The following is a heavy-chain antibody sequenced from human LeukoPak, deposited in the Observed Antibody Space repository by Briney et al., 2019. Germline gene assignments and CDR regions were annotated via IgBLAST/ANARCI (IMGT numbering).Heavy chain of an antibody. D-gene: IGHD3-10*01. J-gene: IGHJ5*02. CDR1: GGTLDNFA. Sequence: SVKVSCRTSGGTLDNFAISWVRQAPGHGLEWVGGIIPLFGTPDYPQKFQARVTVTTDESTGTAYMEMSSLRADDTALYYCARATYNDSKNRPRRLAFDLWGQGTLVTVSS. V-gene: IGHV1-69*05. CDR3: ARATYNDSKNRPRRLAFDL. CDR2: IIPLFGTP.